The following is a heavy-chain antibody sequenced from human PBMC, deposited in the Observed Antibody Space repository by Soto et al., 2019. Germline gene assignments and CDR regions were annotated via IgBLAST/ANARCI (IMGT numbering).Heavy chain of an antibody. J-gene: IGHJ3*02. CDR2: IYYGGST. V-gene: IGHV4-39*01. D-gene: IGHD3-22*01. CDR1: GGSISSSSYY. Sequence: QLQLQESGPGLVKPSETLSLTCTVSGGSISSSSYYWGWIRQPPGKGLDGIGGIYYGGSTYYNPSIKSIVTISVHTSKIHFSLKLSSVTAADTAVYYCARPLYYYDSSGYYLGAFDIWGQGTMVTVSS. CDR3: ARPLYYYDSSGYYLGAFDI.